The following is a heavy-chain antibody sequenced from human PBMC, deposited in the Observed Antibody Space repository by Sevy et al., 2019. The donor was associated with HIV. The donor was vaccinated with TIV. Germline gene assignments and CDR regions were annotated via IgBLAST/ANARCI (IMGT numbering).Heavy chain of an antibody. Sequence: SETLSLTCTVSGGSVSSGRYYWSWIRQPPGKGLEWIGYFYDSGRTKYNPSPKSRVTIAVDMSKNLFSLKLTSVTAADTAVYYCARHGAVQLAFGMDVWGQGTRVTVSS. J-gene: IGHJ6*02. CDR1: GGSVSSGRYY. D-gene: IGHD1-1*01. V-gene: IGHV4-61*03. CDR3: ARHGAVQLAFGMDV. CDR2: FYDSGRT.